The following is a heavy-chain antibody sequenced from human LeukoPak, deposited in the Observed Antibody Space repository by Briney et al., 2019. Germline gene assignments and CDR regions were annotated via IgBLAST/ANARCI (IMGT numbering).Heavy chain of an antibody. Sequence: ASVKVSCKASGYTFTSYGISWVRQAPGQGLEWMGWISAYNGNTNYAQKLQGRVTMTTDTSTSTAYMELRSLRSDDTAVYYCARVVVRITMVRGVIMRDYYYMDVWGKGTTVTVSS. D-gene: IGHD3-10*01. V-gene: IGHV1-18*01. CDR3: ARVVVRITMVRGVIMRDYYYMDV. CDR2: ISAYNGNT. CDR1: GYTFTSYG. J-gene: IGHJ6*03.